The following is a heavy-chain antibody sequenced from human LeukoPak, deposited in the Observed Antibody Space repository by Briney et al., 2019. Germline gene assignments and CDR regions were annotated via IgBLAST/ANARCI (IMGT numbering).Heavy chain of an antibody. CDR3: ARQTYDSSGLDAFDI. D-gene: IGHD3-22*01. V-gene: IGHV3-30*01. Sequence: PGGSLRLSCAASGFTFSSYAMHWVRQAPGKGLEWVAVISYDGSNKYYADSVKGRFTISRDNSKNTLYLQMNSLRAEDTAAYYCARQTYDSSGLDAFDIWGQGTMVTVSS. CDR1: GFTFSSYA. CDR2: ISYDGSNK. J-gene: IGHJ3*02.